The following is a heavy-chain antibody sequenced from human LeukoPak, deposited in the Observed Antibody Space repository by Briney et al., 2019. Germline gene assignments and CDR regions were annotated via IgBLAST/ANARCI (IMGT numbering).Heavy chain of an antibody. V-gene: IGHV4-59*08. J-gene: IGHJ5*02. CDR3: ARLSNWFDP. CDR2: IYYSGST. CDR1: GGSISSYY. Sequence: SETLSLTCTVSGGSISSYYWRWIRQPTGKGLEWIGYIYYSGSTNYNPSLKSRVTISVDTSKNQFSLKLSSVTAADTAVYYCARLSNWFDPWGQGTLVTVSS.